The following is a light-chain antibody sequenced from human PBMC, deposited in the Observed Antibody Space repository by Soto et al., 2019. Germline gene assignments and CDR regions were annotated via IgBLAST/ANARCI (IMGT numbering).Light chain of an antibody. CDR2: DVS. CDR1: SSDVGGYDY. Sequence: QSVLTQPASVFGSPGQSIAISCTGTSSDVGGYDYVSWYQQHPGKAPKVMIYDVSNRPSGVSNRFSGSKSDNTASLTISGLQSVVVTHRYWSSNICTSKYVFGTGISVT. CDR3: SSNICTSKYV. V-gene: IGLV2-14*01. J-gene: IGLJ1*01.